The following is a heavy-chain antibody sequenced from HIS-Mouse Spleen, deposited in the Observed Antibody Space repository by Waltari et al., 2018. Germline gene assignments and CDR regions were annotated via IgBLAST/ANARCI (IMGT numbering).Heavy chain of an antibody. CDR3: ARIAEGYSSGWYAFDY. CDR1: GFPLSTSGMC. V-gene: IGHV2-70*15. CDR2: IDWDDDK. J-gene: IGHJ4*02. Sequence: QVTLRESGPALVKPTQNLTLTCTFPGFPLSTSGMCVSWIRQPPGKALEWLARIDWDDDKYYSTSLKTRLTISKDTSKNQVVLTMTNMDPVDTATYYCARIAEGYSSGWYAFDYWGQGTLVTVSS. D-gene: IGHD6-19*01.